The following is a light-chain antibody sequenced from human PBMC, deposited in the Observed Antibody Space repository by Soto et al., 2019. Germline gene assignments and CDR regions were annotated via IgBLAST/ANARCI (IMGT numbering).Light chain of an antibody. J-gene: IGLJ2*01. CDR3: SSYTSDTTLDVV. CDR2: DVT. V-gene: IGLV2-14*01. CDR1: SSDVGGYNY. Sequence: QSVLTQPASVSGSPGQSITISCTGTSSDVGGYNYVSWYQQHPGKAPKLMIYDVTNRPSGVFNRFSGSKSGNTASLTISGLQAEDEADYYCSSYTSDTTLDVVFGGGTQLTVL.